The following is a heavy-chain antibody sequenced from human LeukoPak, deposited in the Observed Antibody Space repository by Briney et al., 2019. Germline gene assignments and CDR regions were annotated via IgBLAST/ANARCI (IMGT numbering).Heavy chain of an antibody. CDR3: ARPRGDCVYSYGYADD. CDR1: GYSFTSYW. D-gene: IGHD5-18*01. J-gene: IGHJ4*02. CDR2: IYPGDSDT. V-gene: IGHV5-51*01. Sequence: GESLKISCKGSGYSFTSYWIGWVRQMPGKGLEWMGIIYPGDSDTRYSPSFQGQVTISADKSISTAYLQWSSLKASDTAMYYCARPRGDCVYSYGYADDWGQGTLVTVSS.